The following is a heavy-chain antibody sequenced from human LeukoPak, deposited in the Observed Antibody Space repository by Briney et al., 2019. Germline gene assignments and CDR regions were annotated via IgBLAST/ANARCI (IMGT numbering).Heavy chain of an antibody. CDR1: GFTFINSL. CDR2: IKEDGSEK. J-gene: IGHJ4*02. Sequence: GGSLRLSSAASGFTFINSLMTWVRQSPGKGLDWVANIKEDGSEKYYVDSVKGRFTISRDNAKNSLYLQMNSLRAEDTAVYYCATDVGADWGQGTLVTVSS. V-gene: IGHV3-7*01. CDR3: ATDVGAD.